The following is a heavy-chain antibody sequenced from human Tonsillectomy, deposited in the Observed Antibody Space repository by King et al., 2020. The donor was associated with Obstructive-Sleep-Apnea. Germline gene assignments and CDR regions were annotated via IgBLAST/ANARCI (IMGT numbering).Heavy chain of an antibody. J-gene: IGHJ3*02. D-gene: IGHD4-17*01. CDR1: GFTFSSYA. Sequence: QLVQSGGGVVQPGRSLRLSCAASGFTFSSYAMHWVRQAPGKGLEWVAVISYDGSNKYYADSVKGRFTISRDNSKNTLYLQMNSLGAEDTAVYYCASLVGDYAFDIWGQGTMVTVSS. CDR2: ISYDGSNK. CDR3: ASLVGDYAFDI. V-gene: IGHV3-30-3*01.